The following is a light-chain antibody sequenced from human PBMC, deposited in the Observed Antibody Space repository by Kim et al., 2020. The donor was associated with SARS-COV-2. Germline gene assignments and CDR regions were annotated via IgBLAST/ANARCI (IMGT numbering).Light chain of an antibody. CDR3: SAWDSSLSAWV. Sequence: QAGLTQPPSVSKGLGQTASLTCTGNNNNVGDQGAAWLQQVQGHPPKLLCYRNNNRPSDISERFFASRSGNTASLTITGLQPEDEADYYCSAWDSSLSAWVFGGGTQLTVL. J-gene: IGLJ3*02. CDR2: RNN. V-gene: IGLV10-54*01. CDR1: NNNVGDQG.